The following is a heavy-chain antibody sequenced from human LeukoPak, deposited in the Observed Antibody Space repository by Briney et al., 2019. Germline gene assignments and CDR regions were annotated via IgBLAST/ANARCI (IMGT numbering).Heavy chain of an antibody. CDR2: IGGSGTRT. CDR1: GFSFINYA. CDR3: AKDRGSTWFGGFDY. V-gene: IGHV3-23*01. D-gene: IGHD3-10*01. Sequence: GGSLRLSCAASGFSFINYAMSWVRQAPGKGLEWVSAIGGSGTRTYNADSVKGRFTISRDNSKNTLYLQMNSLRAEDMAVYYCAKDRGSTWFGGFDYWGQGTLVTVSS. J-gene: IGHJ4*02.